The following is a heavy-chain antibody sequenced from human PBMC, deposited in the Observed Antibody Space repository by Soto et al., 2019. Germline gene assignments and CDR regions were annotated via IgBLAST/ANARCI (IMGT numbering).Heavy chain of an antibody. Sequence: GGSLRLSWGASGFPFRNYAMTWVRQTPGKGMEWVATIGGGGTTYYADSVKGRFTISRDNSKNMMYLQMSGLTADDTAVYFCAKDGPVINWYYYMDVWGKGTTVTVSS. CDR1: GFPFRNYA. CDR3: AKDGPVINWYYYMDV. V-gene: IGHV3-23*01. CDR2: IGGGGTT. J-gene: IGHJ6*03. D-gene: IGHD4-4*01.